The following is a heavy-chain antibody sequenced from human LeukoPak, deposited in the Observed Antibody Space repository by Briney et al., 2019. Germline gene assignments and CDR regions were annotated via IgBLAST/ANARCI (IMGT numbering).Heavy chain of an antibody. Sequence: GGSLRLSCAASGFTFSSYWMRWVRQAPGKGLEWVANIKQDAIEKYYVDSVNGRFTISRDNAKNSLYLQMNSLRAEDTAVYYCARGVGFTTVVSWYFDYWGQGTLVTVSS. CDR3: ARGVGFTTVVSWYFDY. V-gene: IGHV3-7*01. CDR2: IKQDAIEK. J-gene: IGHJ4*02. D-gene: IGHD4-23*01. CDR1: GFTFSSYW.